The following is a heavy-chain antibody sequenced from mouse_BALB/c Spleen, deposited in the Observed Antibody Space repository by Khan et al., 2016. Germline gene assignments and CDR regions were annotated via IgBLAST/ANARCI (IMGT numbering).Heavy chain of an antibody. CDR3: ARSPYDYDVGFAY. J-gene: IGHJ3*01. Sequence: LKESGAELVKPGASVKLSCTASGFNIKDTYMHWVKQRPEQGLEWIGRIDPANGNTKYDTKFQGKATITADTSSNTAYLQLSSLTSEDTAVYYCARSPYDYDVGFAYWGQGTLVTVSA. CDR1: GFNIKDTY. CDR2: IDPANGNT. V-gene: IGHV14-3*02. D-gene: IGHD2-4*01.